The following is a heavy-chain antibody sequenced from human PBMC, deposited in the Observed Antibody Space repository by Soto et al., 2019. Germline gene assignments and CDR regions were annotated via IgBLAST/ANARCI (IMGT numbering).Heavy chain of an antibody. V-gene: IGHV3-7*03. CDR3: ARDRADFWNYGMDV. J-gene: IGHJ6*02. CDR2: IKQDGSEK. CDR1: GFTFSSYW. D-gene: IGHD3-3*01. Sequence: PGGSLRLSCAASGFTFSSYWMSWVRQAPGKGLEWVANIKQDGSEKYYVDSVKGRFTISRDNAKNSLYLQMNSLRAEDTAVYYCARDRADFWNYGMDVWGQGTTVTVSS.